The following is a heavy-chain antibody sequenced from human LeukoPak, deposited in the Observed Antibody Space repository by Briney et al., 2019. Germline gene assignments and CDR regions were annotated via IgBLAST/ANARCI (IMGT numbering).Heavy chain of an antibody. CDR3: ARAAYCGGDCPDGNWFDP. J-gene: IGHJ5*02. CDR2: IYYSGST. Sequence: PSQTLSLTCTVSGCSITSGGYYRSWIRQNPGTGLEWFGYIYYSGSTYYHPSLKSRVTISVDTSKNQFSLKLSSVTAADTAVYYCARAAYCGGDCPDGNWFDPWGQGTLVTVSS. V-gene: IGHV4-31*03. D-gene: IGHD2-21*02. CDR1: GCSITSGGYY.